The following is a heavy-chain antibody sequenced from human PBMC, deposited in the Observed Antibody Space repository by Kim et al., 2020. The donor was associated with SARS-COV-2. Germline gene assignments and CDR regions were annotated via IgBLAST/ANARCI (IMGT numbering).Heavy chain of an antibody. CDR3: AKSSSTWENDAFDI. J-gene: IGHJ3*02. Sequence: GGSLRVSCAASGFTFSSYAMTWVRQAPGKGLEWVSAITVSGSNTYYADSVRGRFTISRDNSKNTLYLQMNSLRADDTAVYYCAKSSSTWENDAFDIWGQGTMVTVSS. CDR2: ITVSGSNT. V-gene: IGHV3-23*01. D-gene: IGHD2-2*01. CDR1: GFTFSSYA.